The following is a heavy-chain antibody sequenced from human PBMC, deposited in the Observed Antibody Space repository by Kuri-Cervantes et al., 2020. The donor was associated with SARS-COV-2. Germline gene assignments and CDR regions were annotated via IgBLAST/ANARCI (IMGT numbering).Heavy chain of an antibody. CDR2: IIPTFGTA. CDR1: GGTFSSYD. CDR3: ATSLAAMITFGGVIPRQFAY. Sequence: SVKVSCKASGGTFSSYDISWVRQASGQGLEWMGGIIPTFGTANYAQKFQGRVTITADKSTSTAYMELSSLRSEDTAVYYCATSLAAMITFGGVIPRQFAYLGQGTLVTVSS. J-gene: IGHJ4*02. D-gene: IGHD3-16*02. V-gene: IGHV1-69*06.